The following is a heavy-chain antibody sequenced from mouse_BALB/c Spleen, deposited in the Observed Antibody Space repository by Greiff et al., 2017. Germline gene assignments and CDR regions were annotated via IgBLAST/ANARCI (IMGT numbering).Heavy chain of an antibody. D-gene: IGHD1-1*01. V-gene: IGHV1-54*01. J-gene: IGHJ4*01. Sequence: QVQLKQSGAELVRPGTSVKVSCKASGYAFTNYLIEWVKQRPGQGLEWIGVINPGSGGTNYNEKFKGKATLTADKSSSTAYMQLSSLTSDDSAVYFCARGGITTDMDYWGQGTSVTVSS. CDR3: ARGGITTDMDY. CDR1: GYAFTNYL. CDR2: INPGSGGT.